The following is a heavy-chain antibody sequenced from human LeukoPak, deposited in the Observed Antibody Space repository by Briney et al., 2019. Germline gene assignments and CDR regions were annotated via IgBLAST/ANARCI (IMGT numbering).Heavy chain of an antibody. Sequence: PSETLSLTCTVSGGSISSSRYYWGWIRQPPGKGLEWIGSMYYSGSTYYNPSLKSRVTISVDTSENQFSLKLSSVTAADTAVYYCARLAGYWGQGTLVTVSS. CDR2: MYYSGST. CDR3: ARLAGY. V-gene: IGHV4-39*01. J-gene: IGHJ4*02. CDR1: GGSISSSRYY.